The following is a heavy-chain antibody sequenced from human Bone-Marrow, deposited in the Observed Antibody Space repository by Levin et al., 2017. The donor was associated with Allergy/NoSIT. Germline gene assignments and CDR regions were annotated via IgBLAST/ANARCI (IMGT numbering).Heavy chain of an antibody. V-gene: IGHV3-23*01. CDR2: ISGSGGST. D-gene: IGHD3-22*01. Sequence: GGSLRLSCAASGFTFSSYAMSWVRQAPGKGLEWVSAISGSGGSTYYADSVKGRFTISRDNSKNTLYLQMNSLRAEDTAVYYCAKDWPIDFAMIVVVTPGPWGQGTLVTVSS. CDR3: AKDWPIDFAMIVVVTPGP. CDR1: GFTFSSYA. J-gene: IGHJ5*02.